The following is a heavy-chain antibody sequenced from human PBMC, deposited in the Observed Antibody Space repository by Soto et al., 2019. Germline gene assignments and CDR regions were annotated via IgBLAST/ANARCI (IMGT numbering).Heavy chain of an antibody. D-gene: IGHD3-22*01. CDR1: GGSISSGGSS. CDR2: IYHSGST. Sequence: QLQLQESGSGLVKPSQTLSLTCAVSGGSISSGGSSWTWIRQPPGKCLEWMGYIYHSGSTYYNPPLKSRVTISVDRSKNQFSLKLTSVTAADTAVYYCARGAVVNFDSWGQGTLVTVSS. V-gene: IGHV4-30-2*01. J-gene: IGHJ4*02. CDR3: ARGAVVNFDS.